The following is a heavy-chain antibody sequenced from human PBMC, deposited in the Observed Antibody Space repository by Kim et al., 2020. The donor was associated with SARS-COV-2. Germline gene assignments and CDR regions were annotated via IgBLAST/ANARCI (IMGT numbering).Heavy chain of an antibody. V-gene: IGHV4-4*07. CDR2: T. J-gene: IGHJ6*03. Sequence: TNYNPSLKSRVTMSIEPSKNQFSLELRSVTAADAAVDYCARESNYYYSMDVWGNGTTVPVS. CDR3: ARESNYYYSMDV.